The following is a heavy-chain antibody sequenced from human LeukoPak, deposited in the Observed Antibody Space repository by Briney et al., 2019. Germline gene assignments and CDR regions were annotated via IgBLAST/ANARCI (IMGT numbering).Heavy chain of an antibody. Sequence: GGSLRLSCAASRFTFSNYAMSWVRQAPGKGLEWVSAISGSGGSTYYADSVKGRFTISRDNSKNTLYLQMNSLRAEDTAVYYCAKVSPYYYGSGSYYNDYWGQGTLVTVSS. CDR3: AKVSPYYYGSGSYYNDY. CDR2: ISGSGGST. V-gene: IGHV3-23*01. CDR1: RFTFSNYA. D-gene: IGHD3-10*01. J-gene: IGHJ4*02.